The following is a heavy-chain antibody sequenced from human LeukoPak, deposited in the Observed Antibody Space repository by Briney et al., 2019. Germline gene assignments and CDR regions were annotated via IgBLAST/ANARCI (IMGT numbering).Heavy chain of an antibody. CDR1: GGSISSYY. CDR2: IYYSGST. Sequence: KPSETLSLTCTVSGGSISSYYWSWIRQPSGKGLEWIGYIYYSGSTNYNPSLKSRVTISVDTSKNQFSLKLSSVTAADTAVYYCANTIAVAGIDAFDIWGQGTMVTVSS. D-gene: IGHD6-19*01. V-gene: IGHV4-59*01. CDR3: ANTIAVAGIDAFDI. J-gene: IGHJ3*02.